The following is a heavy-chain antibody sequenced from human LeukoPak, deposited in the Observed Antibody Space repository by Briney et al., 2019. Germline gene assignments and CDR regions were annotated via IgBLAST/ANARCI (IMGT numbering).Heavy chain of an antibody. V-gene: IGHV3-48*01. D-gene: IGHD6-25*01. J-gene: IGHJ4*02. Sequence: PGGSLRLSCVASGFTFSTYGMTWVRQAPGKGLEWVSYINRASSTIYYADSVKGRFTISRDNAKNSLYLQMNSLRVEDTALYYCARDSGTSGADDYWGQGTLVTVSS. CDR2: INRASSTI. CDR1: GFTFSTYG. CDR3: ARDSGTSGADDY.